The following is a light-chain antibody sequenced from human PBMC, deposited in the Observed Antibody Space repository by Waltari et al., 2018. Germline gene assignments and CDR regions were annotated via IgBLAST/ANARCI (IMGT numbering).Light chain of an antibody. CDR1: QSGNDSY. Sequence: ELVLTQSPVTLSLSPGERATLSCRASQSGNDSYLAWYQQKVGQPPRLLIYGASSRATGIPDRFSGSGSGTDFTLTISRLEPEDFAVYYCQHLDTSWTFGQGTKVEIK. J-gene: IGKJ1*01. CDR2: GAS. CDR3: QHLDTSWT. V-gene: IGKV3-20*01.